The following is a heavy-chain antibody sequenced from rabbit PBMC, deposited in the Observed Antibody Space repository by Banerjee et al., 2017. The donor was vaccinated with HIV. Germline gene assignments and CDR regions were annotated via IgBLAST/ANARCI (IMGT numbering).Heavy chain of an antibody. CDR1: GFSFSSGFW. CDR2: IGAGSGTT. J-gene: IGHJ3*01. D-gene: IGHD4-1*01. Sequence: QEQLVESGGGLVQPGTSLTLTCTASGFSFSSGFWICWVRQAPGKGLEWIGCIGAGSGTTYYASWAKGRFTISKTSSTTVTLQMTSLTAADTATYFCARGGYSGGWDLDLWGQGTLVTV. V-gene: IGHV1S45*01. CDR3: ARGGYSGGWDLDL.